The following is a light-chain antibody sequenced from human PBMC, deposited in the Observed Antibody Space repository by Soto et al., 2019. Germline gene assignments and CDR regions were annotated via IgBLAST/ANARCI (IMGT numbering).Light chain of an antibody. CDR2: DVS. CDR1: SSGVGGYNY. Sequence: QSVLTQPASVSGSPGQSVTISCTGTSSGVGGYNYVSWYQQHPGKAPKLMIYDVSNRPSGVSNRFSGSKSGNTASLTISGHQSEDEADYYCSSYTSSSTYVFGTGTKVTVL. CDR3: SSYTSSSTYV. J-gene: IGLJ1*01. V-gene: IGLV2-14*01.